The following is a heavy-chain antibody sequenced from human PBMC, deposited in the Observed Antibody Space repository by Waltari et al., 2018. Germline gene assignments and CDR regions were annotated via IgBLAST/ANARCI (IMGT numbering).Heavy chain of an antibody. CDR2: SNNDGSGT. CDR1: GLTLSNYW. V-gene: IGHV3-74*01. CDR3: TTADDY. Sequence: EVQLVESGGGLVQPGGSLKLSRAAPGLTLSNYWMHWVRQVPGKGLVWVSRSNNDGSGTSYADSVKGRFTISRDNAKNTLYLQMNSLRVEDTAIYYCTTADDYWGQGTLVTVSS. J-gene: IGHJ4*02. D-gene: IGHD2-15*01.